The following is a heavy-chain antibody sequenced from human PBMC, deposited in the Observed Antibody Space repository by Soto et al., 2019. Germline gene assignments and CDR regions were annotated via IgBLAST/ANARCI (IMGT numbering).Heavy chain of an antibody. V-gene: IGHV3-48*01. Sequence: GGSLRLSCAASGFTFSSYSINWVRQAPGKGLEWVSYISSSSSTIYYADSVKGRFTISRDNAKNSLYLQMNSLRAEDTAVYYCARPPYYYDSSGYYVGGRAIDIWGQGTMVTVS. CDR3: ARPPYYYDSSGYYVGGRAIDI. J-gene: IGHJ3*02. D-gene: IGHD3-22*01. CDR1: GFTFSSYS. CDR2: ISSSSSTI.